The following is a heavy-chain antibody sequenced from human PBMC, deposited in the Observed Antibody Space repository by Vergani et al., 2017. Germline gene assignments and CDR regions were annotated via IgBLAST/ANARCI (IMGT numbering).Heavy chain of an antibody. CDR1: GFTFSSYG. Sequence: QVQLVESGGGVVQPGRSLRLSCAASGFTFSSYGMHWVRQAPGKGLEWVAVISYDGSNKYYADSVKGRFTISRDNSKNTLYLQMNSLRAEDTAVYYCAKDGGVYYYGSGSLIYWGQGTLVTVSS. D-gene: IGHD3-10*01. CDR2: ISYDGSNK. J-gene: IGHJ4*02. CDR3: AKDGGVYYYGSGSLIY. V-gene: IGHV3-30*18.